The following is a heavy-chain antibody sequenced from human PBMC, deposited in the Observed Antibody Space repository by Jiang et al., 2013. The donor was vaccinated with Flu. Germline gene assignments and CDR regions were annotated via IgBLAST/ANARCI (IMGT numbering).Heavy chain of an antibody. CDR2: IDWDDDK. V-gene: IGHV2-70*13. J-gene: IGHJ4*01. D-gene: IGHD6-19*01. CDR3: ARTAYSGGWYYFDS. Sequence: KPTQTLTLTCTFSGFSLTTSGMCVSWIRQPPGKALEWLALIDWDDDKYYSASLKTRLIISKDISKNXVVLIMTNMDPADRGTYHCARTAYSGGWYYFDSWG. CDR1: GFSLTTSGMC.